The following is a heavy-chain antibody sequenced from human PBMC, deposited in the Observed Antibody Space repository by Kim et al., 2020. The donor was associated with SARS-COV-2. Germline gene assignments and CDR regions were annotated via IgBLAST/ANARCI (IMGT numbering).Heavy chain of an antibody. CDR1: RGSVSSSDYY. CDR3: ARHNSGRSPFDY. J-gene: IGHJ4*02. Sequence: SETLSLTCTVSRGSVSSSDYYWDWIRQPPEKGLEWIGDVYYNGKTYYNPSLGGRVTMSVDSSTNQFSLTLTSVTAADTAVYYCARHNSGRSPFDYWGQGTQVTVSS. CDR2: VYYNGKT. V-gene: IGHV4-39*01. D-gene: IGHD6-19*01.